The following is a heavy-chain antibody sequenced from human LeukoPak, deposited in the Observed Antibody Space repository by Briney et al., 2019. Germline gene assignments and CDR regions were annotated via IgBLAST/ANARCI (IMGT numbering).Heavy chain of an antibody. V-gene: IGHV3-21*01. D-gene: IGHD6-19*01. Sequence: PGRSLRLSCAASGFTFSSYSMNWVRQAPGKGLEWVSSISSSSSYIYYADSVKGRFTISRDNAKNSLYLQMNSLRAEDTAVYYCAKEGLITETGYSSGWYGGPGYFDLWGRGTLVTVSS. CDR3: AKEGLITETGYSSGWYGGPGYFDL. J-gene: IGHJ2*01. CDR1: GFTFSSYS. CDR2: ISSSSSYI.